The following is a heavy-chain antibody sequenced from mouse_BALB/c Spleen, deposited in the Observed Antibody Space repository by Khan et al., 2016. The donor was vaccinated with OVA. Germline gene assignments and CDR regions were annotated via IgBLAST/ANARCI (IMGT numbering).Heavy chain of an antibody. CDR1: GFTFSTYG. CDR2: VSTGGSYT. J-gene: IGHJ3*01. D-gene: IGHD1-1*01. V-gene: IGHV5-6*01. CDR3: TRLAYYYDSEGFAY. Sequence: EVQLQESGGDLVKPGGSLKLSCAASGFTFSTYGMSWVRQAPDKRLEWVATVSTGGSYTYYPDSVKGRFTISRDNAKNTLYLQMSGLRSEDTAMFYCTRLAYYYDSEGFAYWGQETLVTVSA.